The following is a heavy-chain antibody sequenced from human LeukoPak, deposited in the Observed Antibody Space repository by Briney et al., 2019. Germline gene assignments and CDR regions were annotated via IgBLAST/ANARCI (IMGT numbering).Heavy chain of an antibody. CDR2: IYPGDSDT. Sequence: GESLKISCQGSGYSFTTYWIGWVRHMPGKGLEWMGIIYPGDSDTRYSPSFQGQVTISADRSISTAYLQWSSLKASDTAMYYCARGFYGGYYYYYMDVWGKGTTVTVSS. CDR3: ARGFYGGYYYYYMDV. D-gene: IGHD4/OR15-4a*01. CDR1: GYSFTTYW. V-gene: IGHV5-51*01. J-gene: IGHJ6*03.